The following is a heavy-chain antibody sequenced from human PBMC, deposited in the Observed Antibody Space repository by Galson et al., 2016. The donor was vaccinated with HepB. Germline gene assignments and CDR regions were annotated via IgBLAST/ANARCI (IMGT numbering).Heavy chain of an antibody. J-gene: IGHJ3*02. CDR2: NSYDGTKT. CDR1: GFTFSGYA. CDR3: ARSQGYADARRGFDAFAI. D-gene: IGHD1-1*01. V-gene: IGHV3-30*14. Sequence: SLRLSCAASGFTFSGYAMHWVRQAPGKGLEWVTLNSYDGTKTYYADSVKGRPTISRDNSKNTLYLQMNSLRVEDTAMYYCARSQGYADARRGFDAFAIWGQGTMVTVSS.